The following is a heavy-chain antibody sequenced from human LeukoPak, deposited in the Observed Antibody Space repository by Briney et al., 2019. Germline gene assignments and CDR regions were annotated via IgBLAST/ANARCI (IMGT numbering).Heavy chain of an antibody. V-gene: IGHV4-39*01. CDR3: AILTYYDFWSGQVYYFDY. Sequence: SETLSLTCTVSGGSISSSSYYWGWICQPPGKGLEWIGSIYYSGSTYYNPSLKSRVTISVDTSKNQFSLKLSSVTAADTAVYYCAILTYYDFWSGQVYYFDYWGQGTLVTVSS. CDR1: GGSISSSSYY. D-gene: IGHD3-3*01. J-gene: IGHJ4*02. CDR2: IYYSGST.